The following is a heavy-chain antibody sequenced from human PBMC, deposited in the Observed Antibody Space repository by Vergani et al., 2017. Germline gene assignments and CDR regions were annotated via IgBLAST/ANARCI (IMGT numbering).Heavy chain of an antibody. D-gene: IGHD4-11*01. V-gene: IGHV4-34*01. CDR2: IDHTGRP. CDR1: GGSFTSYH. Sequence: QVQLQQWGGGLLKPSETLSLTCVVNGGSFTSYHWTWIRQSPGEGLEWVGDIDHTGRPDYNASLKRRLTMSVDKSRNQFSLPLISVTATDTAIYFCSIVNTETNGHLYYYSYMDVWGQGTAVSVS. J-gene: IGHJ6*03. CDR3: SIVNTETNGHLYYYSYMDV.